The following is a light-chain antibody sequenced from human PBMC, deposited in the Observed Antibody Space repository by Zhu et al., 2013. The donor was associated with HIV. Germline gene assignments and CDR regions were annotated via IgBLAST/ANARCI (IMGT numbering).Light chain of an antibody. CDR3: QERTSWPQFT. J-gene: IGKJ3*01. V-gene: IGKV3D-20*02. Sequence: EILLTQSPGTLSLSPGERATLSCRASQSVSSSYLAWYQQKPGQAPRLLIFGASSRAIGIPDRFSGSESGTDFTLTISRLEPEDFAVYYCQERTSWPQFTFGPGTKVDIK. CDR1: QSVSSSY. CDR2: GAS.